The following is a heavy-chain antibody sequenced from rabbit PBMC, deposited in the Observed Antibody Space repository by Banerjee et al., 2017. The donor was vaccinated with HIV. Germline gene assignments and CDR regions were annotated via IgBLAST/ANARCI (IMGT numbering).Heavy chain of an antibody. J-gene: IGHJ4*01. Sequence: QEQLEESGGDLVKPEGSLTLTCTASGFSFSSSYYMCWVRQAPGKGLEWIACIYGGSSDTTWYASWAKGRFTISKSTSLNTVDLKMTSLTAADTATYFCAREHSYDDYGNFNLWGPGTLVTVS. D-gene: IGHD2-1*01. CDR2: IYGGSSDTT. CDR1: GFSFSSSYY. CDR3: AREHSYDDYGNFNL. V-gene: IGHV1S45*01.